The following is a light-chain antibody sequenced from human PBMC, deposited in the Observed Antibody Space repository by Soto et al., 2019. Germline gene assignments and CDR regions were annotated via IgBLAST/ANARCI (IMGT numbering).Light chain of an antibody. CDR2: DAS. V-gene: IGKV3-11*01. CDR3: QQSNNWPRT. CDR1: QSVSTF. J-gene: IGKJ1*01. Sequence: EIALTQSPGTLSLSPGERATLSCRASQSVSTFLAWYQQRPGQAPRLLISDASNRATGIPARFSGSGSGTDFTLTISSLEPEDFAVYYCQQSNNWPRTFGQGTKVDI.